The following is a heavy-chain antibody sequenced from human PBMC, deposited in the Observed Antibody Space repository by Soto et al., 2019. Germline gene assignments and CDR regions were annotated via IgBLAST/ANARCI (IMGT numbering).Heavy chain of an antibody. J-gene: IGHJ4*02. CDR2: IWNDGKNK. V-gene: IGHV3-33*01. Sequence: PGGSLRLSCAASGFPFSSYGMHWVRQAPGKGLEWVAVIWNDGKNKYYADSVKGRFTISRDNSKSTLDLQMNSLRSEDTAVYYCASREGQTSFDYWGQGTLVTVSS. CDR1: GFPFSSYG. CDR3: ASREGQTSFDY.